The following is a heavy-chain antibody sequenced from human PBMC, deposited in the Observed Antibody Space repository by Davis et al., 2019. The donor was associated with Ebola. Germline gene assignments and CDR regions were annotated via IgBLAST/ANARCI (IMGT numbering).Heavy chain of an antibody. CDR2: IGGSGGTT. CDR3: AKRPGYSSGWYYFDY. D-gene: IGHD6-13*01. V-gene: IGHV3-23*01. Sequence: GESLKISCAASGFTLSSYAMSWVRQAPGKGLEWVSAIGGSGGTTYYADSVKGRFTISRDNSKNTLYLQVNSLRAEDTAVYYCAKRPGYSSGWYYFDYWGQGTLVTVSS. CDR1: GFTLSSYA. J-gene: IGHJ4*02.